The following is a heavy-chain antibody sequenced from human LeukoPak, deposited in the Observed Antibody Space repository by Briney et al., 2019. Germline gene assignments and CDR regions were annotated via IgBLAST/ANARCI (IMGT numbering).Heavy chain of an antibody. Sequence: PGRSLRLSCAASGFTFDDYATHWVRQAPGKGLEWVSGISWNSGSIGYADSVKGRFTISRDNAKNSLYLQMNSLRAEDTALYYCAKDQYYDFWSGYYADWGQGTLVTVSS. CDR3: AKDQYYDFWSGYYAD. CDR1: GFTFDDYA. D-gene: IGHD3-3*01. CDR2: ISWNSGSI. J-gene: IGHJ4*02. V-gene: IGHV3-9*01.